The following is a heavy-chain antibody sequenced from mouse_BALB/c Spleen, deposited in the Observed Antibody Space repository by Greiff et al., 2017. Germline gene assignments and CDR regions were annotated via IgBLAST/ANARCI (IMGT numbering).Heavy chain of an antibody. J-gene: IGHJ4*01. CDR2: IDPANGNT. V-gene: IGHV14-3*02. CDR1: GFNIKDTY. D-gene: IGHD4-1*01. Sequence: EVQLQQSGAELVKPGASVKLSCTASGFNIKDTYMHWVKQRPEQGLEWIGRIDPANGNTKYDPKFQGKATITADTSSNTAYLQLSSLTSEDTAVYYCARFLTGAMDDWGQGTSVTVSS. CDR3: ARFLTGAMDD.